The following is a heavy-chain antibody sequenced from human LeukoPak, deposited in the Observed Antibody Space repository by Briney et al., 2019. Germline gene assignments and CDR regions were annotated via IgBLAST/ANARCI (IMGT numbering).Heavy chain of an antibody. J-gene: IGHJ4*02. CDR3: AVIVFVAG. Sequence: SETLSLTCTVSGGSVSSSSYYWGWIRQPPGKGLEWIGSIYYSGSTYYNPSLKSRVTISVDTSKNQFSLKLSSVTAADTAVYYCAVIVFVAGWGQGTLVTVSS. CDR1: GGSVSSSSYY. D-gene: IGHD3-22*01. V-gene: IGHV4-39*07. CDR2: IYYSGST.